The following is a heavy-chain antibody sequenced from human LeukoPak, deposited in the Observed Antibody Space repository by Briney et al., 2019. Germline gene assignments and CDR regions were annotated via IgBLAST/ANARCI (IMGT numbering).Heavy chain of an antibody. Sequence: GGSLRLSCAASGFTFSSSAMHWVRQAPGKGLEWVAFIRYDGSNKYYADSVKGRFTISRDNSKNTLYLQMNSLRAEDTAVYYCAKDTRERFDPWGRGTLVTVSS. CDR1: GFTFSSSA. CDR2: IRYDGSNK. V-gene: IGHV3-30*02. D-gene: IGHD1-26*01. CDR3: AKDTRERFDP. J-gene: IGHJ5*02.